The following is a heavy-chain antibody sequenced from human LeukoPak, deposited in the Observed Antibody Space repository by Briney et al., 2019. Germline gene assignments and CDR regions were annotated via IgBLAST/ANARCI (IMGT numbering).Heavy chain of an antibody. J-gene: IGHJ5*02. Sequence: SGPTLVKPTQTLTLTCTLSGFSLSTSGVGVGWIRQPPGKALEWLALLYWDDDKSYSPSLKSRFTITKATSKKQVVLRMSNMDPMDTATYYCARLTTILNWFDPWGQGTPVTVSS. CDR3: ARLTTILNWFDP. CDR2: LYWDDDK. V-gene: IGHV2-5*02. D-gene: IGHD5-12*01. CDR1: GFSLSTSGVG.